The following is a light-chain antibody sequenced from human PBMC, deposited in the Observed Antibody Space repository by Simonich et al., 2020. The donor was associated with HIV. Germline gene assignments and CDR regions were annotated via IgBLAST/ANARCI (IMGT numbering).Light chain of an antibody. V-gene: IGKV3-11*01. CDR2: GVS. J-gene: IGKJ5*01. Sequence: EIVMTQSPATLSVSPGERATLSCRASPSVGSNLAWYQQKPGKAPRLLIYGVSTRATVIPARFSCSGSGTDFTLTISSLEPEDFAVYYCQQRSNWPPITFGQGTRLEIK. CDR1: PSVGSN. CDR3: QQRSNWPPIT.